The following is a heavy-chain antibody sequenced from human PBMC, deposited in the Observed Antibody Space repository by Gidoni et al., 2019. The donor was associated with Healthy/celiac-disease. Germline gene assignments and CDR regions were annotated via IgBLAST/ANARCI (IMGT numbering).Heavy chain of an antibody. Sequence: QVQLQESGPGLVKPSQTLSLTCTVSGGSISSGGYYWSWIRQPPGKGLEWIGYIYYSGSTYYNPSLKSRVTISVDTSKNQFSLKLSSVTAADTAVYYCARGREDYYDSSGYGLSRTGIFDYWGQGTLVTVSS. J-gene: IGHJ4*02. CDR1: GGSISSGGYY. CDR3: ARGREDYYDSSGYGLSRTGIFDY. V-gene: IGHV4-31*03. CDR2: IYYSGST. D-gene: IGHD3-22*01.